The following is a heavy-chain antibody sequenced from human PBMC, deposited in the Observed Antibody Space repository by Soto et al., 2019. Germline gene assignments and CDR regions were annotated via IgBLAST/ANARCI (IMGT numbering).Heavy chain of an antibody. D-gene: IGHD2-21*01. CDR2: IWYDGSNK. V-gene: IGHV3-33*01. CDR3: ARDSSIFKDAFDI. J-gene: IGHJ3*02. CDR1: GFTFSSYG. Sequence: PGGSLRLSCAASGFTFSSYGMHWVRQAPGKGLEWVAVIWYDGSNKYYADSVNGRFTISRDNSKNTLYLQMNSLRAEDTAVYYCARDSSIFKDAFDIWGQGTMVTVSS.